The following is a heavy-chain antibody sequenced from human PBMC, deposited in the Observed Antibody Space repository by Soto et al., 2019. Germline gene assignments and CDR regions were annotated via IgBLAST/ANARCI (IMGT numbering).Heavy chain of an antibody. J-gene: IGHJ5*02. CDR3: ATSRRGALQNYFDP. CDR2: ISWNSGTI. Sequence: EVQLVESGGGLVQPGRSLRLSCAASGFTFDDYAMHWVRQAPGKGLEWVSGISWNSGTIGYADSVKGRFTISRDNAKNSLYLQMNSLRAEDTALYYCATSRRGALQNYFDPWGQGTLVTVSS. CDR1: GFTFDDYA. D-gene: IGHD1-7*01. V-gene: IGHV3-9*01.